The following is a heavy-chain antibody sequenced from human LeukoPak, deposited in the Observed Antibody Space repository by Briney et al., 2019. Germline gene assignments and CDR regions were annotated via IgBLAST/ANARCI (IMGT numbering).Heavy chain of an antibody. V-gene: IGHV4-39*07. D-gene: IGHD3-10*01. CDR2: VHHSGST. CDR3: ARDSGTTGEVKFDP. Sequence: PSETLSLSCTVSGASINSTYYWGWIRQSPGKGLEWIGTVHHSGSTNYNPSLKSRVTISVETSKNQFSLKLSSVTAADTAVYYCARDSGTTGEVKFDPWGQGTLVTVSS. CDR1: GASINSTYY. J-gene: IGHJ5*02.